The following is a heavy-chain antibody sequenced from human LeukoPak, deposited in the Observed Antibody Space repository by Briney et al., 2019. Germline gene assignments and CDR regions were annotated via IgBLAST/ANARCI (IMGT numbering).Heavy chain of an antibody. J-gene: IGHJ4*02. V-gene: IGHV1-2*02. CDR2: INPNSGGT. Sequence: GASVKASCKASGYTFTGYYMHWVRQAPGQGLEWRGWINPNSGGTNYAQKFQGRVTMTRDTSISTAYMELSRLRSDDTAVYYCARAAGVVAATPLDYWGQGTLVTVSS. D-gene: IGHD2-15*01. CDR1: GYTFTGYY. CDR3: ARAAGVVAATPLDY.